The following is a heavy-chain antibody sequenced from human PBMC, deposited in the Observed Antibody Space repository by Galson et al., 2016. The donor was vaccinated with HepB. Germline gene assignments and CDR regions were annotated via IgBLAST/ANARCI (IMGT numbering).Heavy chain of an antibody. CDR1: GFTFSTSP. J-gene: IGHJ4*02. CDR2: ISGSGENT. Sequence: LRLSCAASGFTFSTSPMTWVRQAPGKGLAWVSAISGSGENTYYADSVRGRFTISRDNSKNTLYLHMSRLRAEDAAVYYCARVPGAPNSDYWGQGTLVTVSS. CDR3: ARVPGAPNSDY. V-gene: IGHV3-23*01. D-gene: IGHD1-26*01.